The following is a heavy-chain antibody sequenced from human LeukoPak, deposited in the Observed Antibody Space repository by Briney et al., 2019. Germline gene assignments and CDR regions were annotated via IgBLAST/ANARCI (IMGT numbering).Heavy chain of an antibody. Sequence: PSETLSLTCTVSGGSISSYYWSWIRQPPGKGLEWIGEINHSGSTNYNPSLKSRVTISVDTSKNQFSLKLSSVTAADTAVYYCATLYTVDVWGKGTTVTVSS. CDR2: INHSGST. D-gene: IGHD5-18*01. CDR3: ATLYTVDV. CDR1: GGSISSYY. V-gene: IGHV4-34*01. J-gene: IGHJ6*04.